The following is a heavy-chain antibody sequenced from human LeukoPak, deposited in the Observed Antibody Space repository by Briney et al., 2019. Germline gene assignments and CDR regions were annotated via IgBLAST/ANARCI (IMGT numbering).Heavy chain of an antibody. D-gene: IGHD3-10*01. J-gene: IGHJ6*02. CDR1: GGSISSSSYY. CDR3: ARDLRVRGVIGYYYYGMDV. Sequence: SETLSLTCTVSGGSISSSSYYWGWIRQPPGKGLEWIGYIYYSGSTNYNPSLKSRVTISVDTSKNQFSLKLSSVTAADTAVYYCARDLRVRGVIGYYYYGMDVWGQGTTVTVSS. V-gene: IGHV4-61*01. CDR2: IYYSGST.